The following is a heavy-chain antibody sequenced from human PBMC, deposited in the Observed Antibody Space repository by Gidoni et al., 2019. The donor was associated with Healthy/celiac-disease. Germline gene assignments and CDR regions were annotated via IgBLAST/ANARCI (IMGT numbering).Heavy chain of an antibody. CDR3: ARIMTGYSSSWYFDY. CDR1: GGSISSSSYY. D-gene: IGHD6-13*01. V-gene: IGHV4-39*01. CDR2: IYYSGST. J-gene: IGHJ4*02. Sequence: QLQLQESGPGLVKPSATLSLTCTVSGGSISSSSYYWGWIRPPPGKGMEWIGSIYYSGSTYYNPSLKSRVTISVDTSKNQFSLKLSSVTAADTAVYYCARIMTGYSSSWYFDYWGQGTLVTVSS.